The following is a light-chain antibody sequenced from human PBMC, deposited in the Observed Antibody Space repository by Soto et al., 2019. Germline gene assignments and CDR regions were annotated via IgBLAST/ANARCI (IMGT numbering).Light chain of an antibody. CDR1: SSDVGGYNY. J-gene: IGLJ1*01. CDR3: SSYAGSNNFEV. CDR2: EVS. Sequence: QSALTQPPSASGSPGQSVTISCTGTSSDVGGYNYVSWYQQHPGKAPKLMIYEVSKRPSGVPDRFSGSKSGNTASLTVSGLRAEDEADYYCSSYAGSNNFEVFGTGTKVTVL. V-gene: IGLV2-8*01.